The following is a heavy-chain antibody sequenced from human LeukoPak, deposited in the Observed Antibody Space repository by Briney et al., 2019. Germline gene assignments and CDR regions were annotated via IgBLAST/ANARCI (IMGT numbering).Heavy chain of an antibody. D-gene: IGHD1-26*01. Sequence: GGSLRLSCAASGFTFSSYTMNWVRQPPGKGLEWVSSISSSSSYIYYADSVKGRFTISRDNAKNSLYLQMNSLRAEDTAVYYCARDLWGGVGATGYWGQGTLVTVSS. CDR1: GFTFSSYT. CDR3: ARDLWGGVGATGY. CDR2: ISSSSSYI. V-gene: IGHV3-21*01. J-gene: IGHJ4*02.